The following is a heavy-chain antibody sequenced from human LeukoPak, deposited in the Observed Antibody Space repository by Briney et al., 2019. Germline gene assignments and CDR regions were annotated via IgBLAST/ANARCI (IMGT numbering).Heavy chain of an antibody. CDR2: IYYSGST. J-gene: IGHJ6*03. CDR3: ARFELLSGYYMDV. Sequence: SETLSLTCTVSGGSISSYYWSWIRQPPGKGLEWIGYIYYSGSTNCNPSLKSRVTISVDTSKNQFSLKLSSVTAADTAVYYCARFELLSGYYMDVWGKGTTVTISS. CDR1: GGSISSYY. V-gene: IGHV4-59*01. D-gene: IGHD3-10*01.